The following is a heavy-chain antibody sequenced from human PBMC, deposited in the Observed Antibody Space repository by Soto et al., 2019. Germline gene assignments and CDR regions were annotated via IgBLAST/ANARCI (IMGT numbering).Heavy chain of an antibody. J-gene: IGHJ4*02. CDR3: ANWGKSGSDY. V-gene: IGHV3-23*01. CDR1: GFTFNNYA. Sequence: EVQLLQSGGGLVQPGGSLRLSCAASGFTFNNYAIHWVRQAPGEGLEWVSSISGSAGTIYYADSAKGRFIISRDNSHNTLHLQMSSLRAEDTAVYYCANWGKSGSDYWGQGTLVTVSS. CDR2: ISGSAGTI. D-gene: IGHD3-16*01.